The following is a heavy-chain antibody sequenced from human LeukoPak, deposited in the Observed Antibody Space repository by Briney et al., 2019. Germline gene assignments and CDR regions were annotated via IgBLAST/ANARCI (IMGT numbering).Heavy chain of an antibody. D-gene: IGHD2-2*01. CDR2: IIPIFGIA. Sequence: SVKVSCKASGGTFSSYAISWVRQAPGQGLEWMGRIIPIFGIANYAQKLQGRVTITADKSTSTAYMELSSLRSEDTAVYYCARDLPNGFTVVPADNWFDPWGQGTLVTVSS. CDR3: ARDLPNGFTVVPADNWFDP. V-gene: IGHV1-69*04. J-gene: IGHJ5*02. CDR1: GGTFSSYA.